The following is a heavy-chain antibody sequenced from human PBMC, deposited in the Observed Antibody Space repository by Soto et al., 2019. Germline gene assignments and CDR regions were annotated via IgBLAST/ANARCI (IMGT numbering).Heavy chain of an antibody. CDR2: IKQDGSEK. J-gene: IGHJ4*02. CDR3: ASVPYYDILTDTDY. CDR1: GFTFSSYW. Sequence: AGGSLRLSCAASGFTFSSYWMSWVRQAPGKGLEWVANIKQDGSEKYYVDSVKGRFTISRDNAKNSLYLQMNSLRAEDTAVYYCASVPYYDILTDTDYWGQGTLVTVSS. D-gene: IGHD3-9*01. V-gene: IGHV3-7*01.